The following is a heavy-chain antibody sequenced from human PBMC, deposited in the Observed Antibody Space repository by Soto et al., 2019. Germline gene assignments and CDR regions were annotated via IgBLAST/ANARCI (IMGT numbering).Heavy chain of an antibody. CDR3: ARRPTLGGDAFDI. Sequence: QLQLQESGPGLVKPSETLSLTCTVSGGSISSSSYYWGWIRQPPGKGLEWIGSIYYSGSTYYNPSLKSRVTISVDTSKNQFSLKLSSVTAADTAVYYCARRPTLGGDAFDIWGQGTMVTVSS. D-gene: IGHD3-10*01. CDR2: IYYSGST. J-gene: IGHJ3*02. V-gene: IGHV4-39*01. CDR1: GGSISSSSYY.